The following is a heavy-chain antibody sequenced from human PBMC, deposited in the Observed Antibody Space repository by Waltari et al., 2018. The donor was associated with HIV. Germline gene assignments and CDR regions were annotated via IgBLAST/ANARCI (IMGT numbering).Heavy chain of an antibody. CDR2: IYYSGST. J-gene: IGHJ6*02. Sequence: QVQLQESGPGLVKPSQTLSLTCTVSGGSISSGGYYWSWIRQHPGKGLEWIGYIYYSGSTYYNPSRKSRVTISVDTSKNQFSLKLSSVTAADTAVYYGASRGPIRGNAKKYGMDVWGQGTTVTVSS. D-gene: IGHD3-10*01. CDR3: ASRGPIRGNAKKYGMDV. CDR1: GGSISSGGYY. V-gene: IGHV4-31*03.